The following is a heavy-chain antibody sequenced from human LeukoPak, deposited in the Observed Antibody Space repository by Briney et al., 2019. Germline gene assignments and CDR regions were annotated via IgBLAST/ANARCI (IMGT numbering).Heavy chain of an antibody. CDR1: GGTFSSYA. J-gene: IGHJ5*02. D-gene: IGHD4-17*01. V-gene: IGHV1-69*04. CDR3: ARSTTVTKVGGSWFDP. Sequence: SVKVPCKASGGTFSSYAISWVRQAPGQGLEWMGRIIPILGIANYAQKFQGRVTITADKSTSTAYMELSSLRSEDTAVYYCARSTTVTKVGGSWFDPWGQGTLVTVSS. CDR2: IIPILGIA.